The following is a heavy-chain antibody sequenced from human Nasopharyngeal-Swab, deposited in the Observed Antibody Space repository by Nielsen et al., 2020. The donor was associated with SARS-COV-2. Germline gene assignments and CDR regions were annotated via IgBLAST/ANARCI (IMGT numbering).Heavy chain of an antibody. CDR1: GFTFSSYA. D-gene: IGHD3-10*01. CDR3: AKDGVYGSGSYSWFDP. V-gene: IGHV3-23*01. J-gene: IGHJ5*02. Sequence: GSLRLSCAASGFTFSSYAMSWVRQAPGKGLEWVSAISGSGVLTYYADSVKGRFTISRDNSKNTLYLQMNSLRAEDTAVYYCAKDGVYGSGSYSWFDPWGQGTLVTVSS. CDR2: ISGSGVLT.